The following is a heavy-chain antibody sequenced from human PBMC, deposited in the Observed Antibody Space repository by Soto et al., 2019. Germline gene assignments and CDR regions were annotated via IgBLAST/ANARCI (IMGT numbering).Heavy chain of an antibody. CDR1: GFTSSTYS. V-gene: IGHV3-48*02. CDR3: ARSRGSGTLYEMDF. Sequence: PGGSLRLSCVASGFTSSTYSMNWVRQAPGKGLEWVSYISSGSGTIYYADSVKGRFTISRDNAKNSMFLQMNSLRDEDTAVYYCARSRGSGTLYEMDFWGQGTTVTVSS. D-gene: IGHD3-10*01. CDR2: ISSGSGTI. J-gene: IGHJ6*02.